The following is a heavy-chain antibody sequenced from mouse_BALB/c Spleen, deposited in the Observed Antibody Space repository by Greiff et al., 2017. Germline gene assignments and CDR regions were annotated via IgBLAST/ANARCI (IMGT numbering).Heavy chain of an antibody. D-gene: IGHD1-1*01. Sequence: VKVVESGAELVRPGTSVKVSCKASGYAFTNYLIEWVKQRPGQGLEWIGVINPGSGGTNYNEKFKGKATLTADKSSSTAYMQLSSLTSDDSAVYFCAISYYYGSRSWFAYWGQGTLVTVSA. J-gene: IGHJ3*01. CDR2: INPGSGGT. CDR1: GYAFTNYL. V-gene: IGHV1-54*01. CDR3: AISYYYGSRSWFAY.